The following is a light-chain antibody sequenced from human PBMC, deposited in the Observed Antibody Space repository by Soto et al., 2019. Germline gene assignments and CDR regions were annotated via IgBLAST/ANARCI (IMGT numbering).Light chain of an antibody. CDR3: QQRSNWPRT. V-gene: IGKV3D-20*02. J-gene: IGKJ1*01. Sequence: EIVLTQSPGTLSLSPGERATLSCRASQSVSSSYLAWYQQKPGQAPRLLIYDASTRATGIPDRFSGSGSETEFTLTISSLEPEDFAVYYCQQRSNWPRTFGQGTKVDIK. CDR1: QSVSSSY. CDR2: DAS.